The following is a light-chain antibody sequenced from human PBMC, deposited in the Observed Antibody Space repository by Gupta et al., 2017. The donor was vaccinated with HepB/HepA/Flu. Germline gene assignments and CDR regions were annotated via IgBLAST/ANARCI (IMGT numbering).Light chain of an antibody. J-gene: IGKJ1*01. CDR2: AAS. CDR1: QSISSY. V-gene: IGKV1-39*01. Sequence: DIQMTQSPSSLSASVGDRVPITCRASQSISSYLNWYQQKPGKAPNLLIYAASSLQSGVPSRFSGSGSGTDFTLPTSSRQHEDFATYYCQQSYSTPPWTFGQGTTVEIK. CDR3: QQSYSTPPWT.